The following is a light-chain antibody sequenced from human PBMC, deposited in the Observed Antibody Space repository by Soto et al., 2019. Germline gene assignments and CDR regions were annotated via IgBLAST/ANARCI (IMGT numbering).Light chain of an antibody. V-gene: IGKV3-20*01. Sequence: EIVLTQSPGTLSLSPGERATLSCRASRSVSSSYLAWYQQKPGQAPRLLIYGASSRATGIPDRFSGSGSGTDFTLTISSLEPEDVAVYYCQQYGSSPPITFGQGTRLEIK. J-gene: IGKJ5*01. CDR3: QQYGSSPPIT. CDR2: GAS. CDR1: RSVSSSY.